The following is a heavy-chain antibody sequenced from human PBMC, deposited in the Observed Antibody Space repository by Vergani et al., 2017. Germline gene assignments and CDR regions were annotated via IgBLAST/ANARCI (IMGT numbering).Heavy chain of an antibody. D-gene: IGHD2-2*01. V-gene: IGHV3-23*01. J-gene: IGHJ4*02. CDR2: ISGSGVST. CDR1: GFTFINYG. CDR3: AKDLIGTSPLH. Sequence: EVQLLESGGGLVQPGGSLRISCTASGFTFINYGMSWVRQAPGKGLEWVSSISGSGVSTFYADSVKGRFTISRDNSKNTLYLQMNSLRAEDTAVYYCAKDLIGTSPLHWGQGTLVTVSS.